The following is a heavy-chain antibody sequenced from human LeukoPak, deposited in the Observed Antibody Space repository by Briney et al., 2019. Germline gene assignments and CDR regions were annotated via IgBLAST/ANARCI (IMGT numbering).Heavy chain of an antibody. Sequence: SETLSLTCTVSGGSISSYYWSWIRQPPGKGLEWIGYIYYSGSTNYNPSLKSRVTISVDTSKNQFSLKLTSVTAADTAVYYCARLSYSTVFDPWGQGTLVTVSS. D-gene: IGHD6-13*01. CDR3: ARLSYSTVFDP. J-gene: IGHJ5*02. CDR1: GGSISSYY. V-gene: IGHV4-59*08. CDR2: IYYSGST.